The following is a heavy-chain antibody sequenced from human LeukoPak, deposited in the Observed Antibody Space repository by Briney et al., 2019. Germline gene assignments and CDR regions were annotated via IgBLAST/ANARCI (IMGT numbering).Heavy chain of an antibody. V-gene: IGHV3-30*04. J-gene: IGHJ4*02. D-gene: IGHD3-16*01. CDR1: GFTFSTYA. CDR2: ILYDGSNK. Sequence: GGSLRLSCAASGFTFSTYAMHWVRQAPGKGLEWAALILYDGSNKYYADSVKGRFTISRDNAKNSLYLQMNSLRAEDTALYYCAKGYYVAQDYWGQGTLVTVSS. CDR3: AKGYYVAQDY.